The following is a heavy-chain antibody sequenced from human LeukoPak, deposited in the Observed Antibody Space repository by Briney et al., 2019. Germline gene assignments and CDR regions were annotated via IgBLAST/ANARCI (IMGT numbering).Heavy chain of an antibody. CDR3: ARALIGTTSLGLDL. CDR1: GFIFSNYG. V-gene: IGHV3-30*03. J-gene: IGHJ2*01. D-gene: IGHD1-14*01. CDR2: ISSDGSSK. Sequence: PGGSLRLSCAASGFIFSNYGMHWVRQAPGKGLEWVAVISSDGSSKYYADSVKGRLTISRDNSKNTLYLQMNSLRAEDTTVYYCARALIGTTSLGLDLWGRGTLVTVSS.